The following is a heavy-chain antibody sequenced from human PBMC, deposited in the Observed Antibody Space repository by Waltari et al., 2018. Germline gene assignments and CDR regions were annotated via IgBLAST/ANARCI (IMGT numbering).Heavy chain of an antibody. CDR1: GGSITSTSHY. Sequence: QLHLQESGPGLVKPSETLSLTCSVSGGSITSTSHYWGWIRQPPGKGLEWTGTISYSGAIYNNPSLKSRLTISVDTSKNQFSLKWSSVTAADTALYYCATYVGASVGTAAFDVWGQGTMVTVSS. D-gene: IGHD3-16*01. CDR2: ISYSGAI. J-gene: IGHJ3*01. CDR3: ATYVGASVGTAAFDV. V-gene: IGHV4-39*01.